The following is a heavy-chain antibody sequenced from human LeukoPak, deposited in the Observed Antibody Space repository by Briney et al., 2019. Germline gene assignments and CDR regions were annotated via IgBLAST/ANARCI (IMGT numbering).Heavy chain of an antibody. CDR3: ARDKVAYCSGGTCYSKFEH. D-gene: IGHD2-15*01. CDR2: ITLTGREK. J-gene: IGHJ4*02. V-gene: IGHV3-7*04. CDR1: GFTSSSYW. Sequence: GGCLRLSCAASGFTSSSYWMSWVRLAPGKGLEWVANITLTGREKYYVDSVKGRFTISRDNAMNSLYLQMNSLRAEDTAVYYCARDKVAYCSGGTCYSKFEHWGQGTLVTVSS.